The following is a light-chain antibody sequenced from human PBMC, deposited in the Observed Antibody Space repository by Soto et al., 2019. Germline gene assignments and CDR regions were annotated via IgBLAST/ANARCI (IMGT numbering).Light chain of an antibody. CDR2: EGN. Sequence: QSALTQPASVSGSPGQSITISCTGTSSDVGSYNLVSWYQQHPGKAPKLMIYEGNKRPSGVSNRFSGSKSGNTASLTISGLQAEDEADYYCCSYAGSRGLVFGGGTKLTVL. CDR1: SSDVGSYNL. CDR3: CSYAGSRGLV. V-gene: IGLV2-23*01. J-gene: IGLJ2*01.